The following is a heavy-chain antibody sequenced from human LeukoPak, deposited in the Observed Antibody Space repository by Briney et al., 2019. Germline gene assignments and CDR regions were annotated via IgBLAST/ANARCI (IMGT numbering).Heavy chain of an antibody. CDR1: AGSVNSGSYY. Sequence: PSETLSLTCSVSAGSVNSGSYYWGWIRQPLGKGLEWIGSIHASGNTYYNPSLKSRVTNHVDTSKNQFSLNLSSVTAADRAVYYCARHEGSYYDKSGYTFNYWGQGTPVTVSS. CDR2: IHASGNT. D-gene: IGHD3-22*01. CDR3: ARHEGSYYDKSGYTFNY. J-gene: IGHJ4*02. V-gene: IGHV4-39*01.